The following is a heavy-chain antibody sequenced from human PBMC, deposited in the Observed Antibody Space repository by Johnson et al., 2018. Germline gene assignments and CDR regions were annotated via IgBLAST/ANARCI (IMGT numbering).Heavy chain of an antibody. D-gene: IGHD3-9*01. CDR3: AGGGWGDYDILAGYPFGLDV. Sequence: VQLVESGGGVVQPGRSLRLSCAASGFTFSSYAMHWVPQAPGKGLEWVAVISYDGSNKHYADSVKGRFTISRDNSKNTLYLQMNSLRAEDTAVDYCAGGGWGDYDILAGYPFGLDVWGKGTTVTVSS. CDR2: ISYDGSNK. J-gene: IGHJ6*04. V-gene: IGHV3-30-3*01. CDR1: GFTFSSYA.